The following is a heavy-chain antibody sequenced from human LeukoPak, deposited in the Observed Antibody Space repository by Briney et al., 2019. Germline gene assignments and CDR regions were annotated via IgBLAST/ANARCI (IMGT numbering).Heavy chain of an antibody. V-gene: IGHV3-7*01. CDR1: GFTFSNYW. CDR3: ARHGGYYCNDPLDY. CDR2: IKQDGSEK. Sequence: GGSLRLSCVASGFTFSNYWMSWVRQAPGKGLEWVANIKQDGSEKYYVDSVKGRFTISRDNAKNSLYLQMNSLRAEDTAVYYCARHGGYYCNDPLDYWGQGTLVTVSS. D-gene: IGHD2/OR15-2a*01. J-gene: IGHJ4*02.